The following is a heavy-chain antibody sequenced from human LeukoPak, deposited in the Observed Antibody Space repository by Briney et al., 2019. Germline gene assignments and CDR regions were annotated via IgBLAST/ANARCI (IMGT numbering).Heavy chain of an antibody. CDR1: GFTFSSYS. V-gene: IGHV3-48*04. Sequence: GGSLRLSCAASGFTFSSYSMNWVRQAPGKGLEWLAYINFSSYTIYYADSVRGRFTISRDNAKNSLYLQMNSLRAEDTAMYYCAKRANNDAFDIWGQGTMVTVSS. CDR3: AKRANNDAFDI. J-gene: IGHJ3*02. D-gene: IGHD4/OR15-4a*01. CDR2: INFSSYTI.